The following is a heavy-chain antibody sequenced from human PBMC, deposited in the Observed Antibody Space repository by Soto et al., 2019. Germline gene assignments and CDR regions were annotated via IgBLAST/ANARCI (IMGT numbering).Heavy chain of an antibody. CDR2: IYYSGST. J-gene: IGHJ1*01. V-gene: IGHV4-30-4*01. Sequence: SESLSLTCTVSGGSISSGDYYWSWIRQPPGKGLEWIGYIYYSGSTYYNPSLKSRVTISVDTSKNQFSLKLSSVTAADTAVYYCARVRRYCSSTSCLLGYFQHWGQGTLVTVSS. CDR3: ARVRRYCSSTSCLLGYFQH. CDR1: GGSISSGDYY. D-gene: IGHD2-2*01.